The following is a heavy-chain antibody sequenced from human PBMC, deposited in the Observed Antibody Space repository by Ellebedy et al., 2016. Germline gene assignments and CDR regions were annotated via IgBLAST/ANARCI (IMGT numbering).Heavy chain of an antibody. Sequence: SETLSLTXTVSGGSISSSSYYWGWIRQPPGKGLEWIGEINHSGSTNYNPSLKSRVTISVDTSKNQFSLKLSSVTAADTAVYYCARVGWERAPKHWGQGTLVTVSS. CDR1: GGSISSSSYY. V-gene: IGHV4-39*07. D-gene: IGHD4-23*01. CDR3: ARVGWERAPKH. J-gene: IGHJ1*01. CDR2: INHSGST.